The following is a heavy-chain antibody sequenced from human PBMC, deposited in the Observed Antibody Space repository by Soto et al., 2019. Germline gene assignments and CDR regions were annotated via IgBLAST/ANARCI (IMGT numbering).Heavy chain of an antibody. D-gene: IGHD3-10*01. V-gene: IGHV3-66*01. J-gene: IGHJ4*02. CDR1: GFTVSTNY. CDR2: IYSGEYT. Sequence: EVQLVESGGGLVQPGGSLRLSCAVSGFTVSTNYMSWVRQAPGKGLEWVSVIYSGEYTNYADSVKDRFTISRDNSKNTLYLQMNSLRAEDTAVYYCVRDLRSSGSPFDCWGQGTLVTVSS. CDR3: VRDLRSSGSPFDC.